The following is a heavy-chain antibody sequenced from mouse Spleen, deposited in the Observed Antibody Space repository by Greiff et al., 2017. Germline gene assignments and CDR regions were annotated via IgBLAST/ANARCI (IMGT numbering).Heavy chain of an antibody. Sequence: EVMLVESGAELVKPGASVKLSCTASGFNIKDYYMHWVKQRTEQGLEWIGRIDPEDGETKYAPKFQGKATITADTSSNTAYLQLSSLTSEDTAVYYCARGDYGDSGGYAMDYWGQGTSVTVSS. V-gene: IGHV14-2*01. J-gene: IGHJ4*01. CDR1: GFNIKDYY. CDR2: IDPEDGET. D-gene: IGHD2-13*01. CDR3: ARGDYGDSGGYAMDY.